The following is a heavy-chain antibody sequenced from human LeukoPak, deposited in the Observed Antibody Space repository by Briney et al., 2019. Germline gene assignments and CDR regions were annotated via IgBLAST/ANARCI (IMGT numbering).Heavy chain of an antibody. V-gene: IGHV4-59*01. D-gene: IGHD3-16*01. CDR1: GGSISSYF. CDR3: ARVLDLSKRGLDAFDI. CDR2: VYYSGST. Sequence: PSETLSLTCTVSGGSISSYFWSWIRQPPGKGLEWIGDVYYSGSTNYNPSLKSRVTISVDTSKKQFSLKLSSATAADTAVYYCARVLDLSKRGLDAFDIWGQGTMVTVSS. J-gene: IGHJ3*02.